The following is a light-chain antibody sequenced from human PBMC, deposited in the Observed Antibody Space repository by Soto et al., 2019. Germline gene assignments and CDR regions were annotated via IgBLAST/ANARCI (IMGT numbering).Light chain of an antibody. CDR3: SSYRNINTVI. CDR1: SSDVGGHYY. CDR2: AVS. V-gene: IGLV2-14*03. J-gene: IGLJ2*01. Sequence: QSALTQPASVSGSPGQSITISCIGTSSDVGGHYYVSWYQQHTGKAPKLLIYAVSDRVSGVSDRFSASKSGNAASLTISGLQADDEADYFGSSYRNINTVIFGGGTKVTVL.